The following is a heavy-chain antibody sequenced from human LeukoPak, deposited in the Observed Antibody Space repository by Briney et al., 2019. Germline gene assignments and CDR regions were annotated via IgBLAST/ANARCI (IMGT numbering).Heavy chain of an antibody. CDR2: ISTYNGNT. V-gene: IGHV1-18*01. CDR3: ARLTVVVVPAEINFYYYYMDV. Sequence: GASVKASCKASGYTFTSYGITWVRQAPGQGLEWMGWISTYNGNTNYALRLQGRVTMTTDTSTSTAYMELRSLRSDDTAVYYCARLTVVVVPAEINFYYYYMDVWGKGTTVTVSS. J-gene: IGHJ6*03. CDR1: GYTFTSYG. D-gene: IGHD2-2*01.